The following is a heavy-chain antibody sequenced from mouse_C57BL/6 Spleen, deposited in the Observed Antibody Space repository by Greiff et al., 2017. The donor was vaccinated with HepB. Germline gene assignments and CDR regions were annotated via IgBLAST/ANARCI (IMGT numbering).Heavy chain of an antibody. CDR2: IHPNSGST. D-gene: IGHD2-4*01. J-gene: IGHJ2*01. Sequence: QVQLKQSGAELVKPGASVKLSCKASGYTFTSYWMHWVKQRPGQGLEWIGMIHPNSGSTNYNEKFKSKATLTVDKSSSTAYMQLSSLTSEDSAVYYCAREGDYDGEYYFDYWGQGTTLTVSS. V-gene: IGHV1-64*01. CDR1: GYTFTSYW. CDR3: AREGDYDGEYYFDY.